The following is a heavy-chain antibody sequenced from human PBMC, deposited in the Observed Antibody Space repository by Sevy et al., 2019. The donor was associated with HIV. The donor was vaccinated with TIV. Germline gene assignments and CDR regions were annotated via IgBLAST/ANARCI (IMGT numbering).Heavy chain of an antibody. CDR2: IYYSGST. CDR3: ARHSVGATTHYYYGMDV. J-gene: IGHJ6*02. CDR1: GGSISSSSYY. D-gene: IGHD1-26*01. Sequence: SETLSLTCTVSGGSISSSSYYWGWIRQPPGKGLEWIGSIYYSGSTYHNPSLKSRVTISVDTSKTQFSLKLTSVTAADTAVYYCARHSVGATTHYYYGMDVWGQGTTVTVSS. V-gene: IGHV4-39*01.